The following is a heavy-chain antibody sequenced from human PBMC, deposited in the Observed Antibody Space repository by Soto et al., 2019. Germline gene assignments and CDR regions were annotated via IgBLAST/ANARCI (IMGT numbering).Heavy chain of an antibody. V-gene: IGHV4-39*01. Sequence: TSETLSLTCTVSGGSISSSSYYWGWIRQPPGKGLEWIGSIYYSGSTYYNPSLKSRVTISVDTSKNQFSLKLSSVTAADTAVYYCARQTDSSDFDYWGQGTLVTVSS. D-gene: IGHD6-25*01. J-gene: IGHJ4*02. CDR3: ARQTDSSDFDY. CDR1: GGSISSSSYY. CDR2: IYYSGST.